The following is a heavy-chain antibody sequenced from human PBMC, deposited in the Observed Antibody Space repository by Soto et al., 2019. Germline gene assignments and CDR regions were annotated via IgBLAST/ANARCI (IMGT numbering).Heavy chain of an antibody. V-gene: IGHV1-18*01. CDR1: GYTFTSYG. CDR3: AGAQYDYVWGSYRFFPRFDP. Sequence: ASVKVSCKASGYTFTSYGISWVRQAPGQGLEWMGWISAYNGNTNYAQKLQGRVTMTTDTSTSTAYMELRSLRSDDTAVYYCAGAQYDYVWGSYRFFPRFDPWGQGTLVTVSS. D-gene: IGHD3-16*02. J-gene: IGHJ5*02. CDR2: ISAYNGNT.